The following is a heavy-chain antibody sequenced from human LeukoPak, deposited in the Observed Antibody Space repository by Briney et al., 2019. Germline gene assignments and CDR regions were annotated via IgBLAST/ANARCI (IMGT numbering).Heavy chain of an antibody. Sequence: GASVKVSCKASGYTFTSYYMHWVRQAPGQGLEWMGIINPSGGSTSYAQKFQGRVTMTRDTFTSTVYMELSSLRSEDTAVYYCARDVLLWFREFGGPGYYFDYWGQGTLVTVSS. D-gene: IGHD3-10*01. CDR3: ARDVLLWFREFGGPGYYFDY. J-gene: IGHJ4*02. CDR2: INPSGGST. V-gene: IGHV1-46*01. CDR1: GYTFTSYY.